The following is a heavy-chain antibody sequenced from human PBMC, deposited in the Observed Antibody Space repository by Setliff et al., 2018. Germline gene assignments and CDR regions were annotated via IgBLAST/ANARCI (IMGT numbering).Heavy chain of an antibody. Sequence: PGGSLRLSCETSGFSFSAYSMTWVRQFPGKGLQWVSGVTQGASTFYADSVKGRFTIYRDDSKTSLYLQMDSLRGDDTAIYFCARAPFRIAVTGTDYWGQGTLVTVSS. CDR1: GFSFSAYS. CDR2: VTQGAST. CDR3: ARAPFRIAVTGTDY. D-gene: IGHD6-19*01. V-gene: IGHV3-53*01. J-gene: IGHJ4*02.